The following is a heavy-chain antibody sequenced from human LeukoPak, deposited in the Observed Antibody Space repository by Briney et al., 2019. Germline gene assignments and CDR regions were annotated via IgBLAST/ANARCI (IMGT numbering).Heavy chain of an antibody. Sequence: SETLSLTCTVSGGSISSSSYYWGWIRQPPGKGLEWIGSIYYSGSTYYNPSLKSRVTISVDTSKNQFSLKLSSVTAADTAVYYCARDRWVALGLPFYGDSDYYYYMDVWGKGTTVTVSS. V-gene: IGHV4-39*07. CDR2: IYYSGST. J-gene: IGHJ6*03. D-gene: IGHD4-17*01. CDR1: GGSISSSSYY. CDR3: ARDRWVALGLPFYGDSDYYYYMDV.